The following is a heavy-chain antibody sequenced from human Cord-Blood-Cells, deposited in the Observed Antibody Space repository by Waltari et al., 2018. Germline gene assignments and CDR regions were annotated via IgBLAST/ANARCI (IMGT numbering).Heavy chain of an antibody. J-gene: IGHJ3*02. CDR3: ARKKLRFYDAFDI. Sequence: EVQLVESGGGLIQPGGSLRLSCAASGFTVSSNSLRWLRQAPGKGLEWVSVIYSGGSTYYADSVKGRFTISRDNSKNTLYLQMNSLRAEDTAVYYCARKKLRFYDAFDIWGQGTMVTVSS. V-gene: IGHV3-53*01. CDR2: IYSGGST. CDR1: GFTVSSNS. D-gene: IGHD3-3*01.